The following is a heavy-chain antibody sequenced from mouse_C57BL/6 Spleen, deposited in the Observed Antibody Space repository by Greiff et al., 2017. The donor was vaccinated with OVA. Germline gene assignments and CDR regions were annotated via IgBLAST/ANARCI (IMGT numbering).Heavy chain of an antibody. Sequence: EVKLMESGGGLVQPGGSLSLSCAASGFTFTDYYMSWVRQPPGKALEWLGFIRNKANGYTTEYSASVKGRFTISRDNFQSILYLQMNALRAEDSATYYCARYDLGVYYFDYWGQGTTLTVSS. CDR2: IRNKANGYTT. J-gene: IGHJ2*01. CDR1: GFTFTDYY. CDR3: ARYDLGVYYFDY. V-gene: IGHV7-3*01. D-gene: IGHD4-1*01.